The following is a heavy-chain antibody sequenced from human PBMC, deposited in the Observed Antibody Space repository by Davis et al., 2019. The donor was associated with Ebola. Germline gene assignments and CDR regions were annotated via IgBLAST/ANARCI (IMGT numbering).Heavy chain of an antibody. V-gene: IGHV1-46*01. Sequence: AASVKVSCKASGYTFTSYYMHWVRQAPGQGLEWMGIINPSGGSTSYAQKFQGRVTMTRDTSTSTVYMELRSLRSDDTAVYYCARDQRMGLRFLEWLFQYGMDVWGQGTTVTVSS. CDR1: GYTFTSYY. CDR3: ARDQRMGLRFLEWLFQYGMDV. CDR2: INPSGGST. D-gene: IGHD3-3*01. J-gene: IGHJ6*02.